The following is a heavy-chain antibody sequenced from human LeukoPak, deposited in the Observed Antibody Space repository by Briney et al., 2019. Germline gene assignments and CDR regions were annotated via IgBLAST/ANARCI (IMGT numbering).Heavy chain of an antibody. D-gene: IGHD2-2*02. CDR3: ARELDCSSTSCYRAFDI. J-gene: IGHJ3*02. CDR2: INPNSGGT. V-gene: IGHV1-2*02. Sequence: ASVKVSCKASGYTFTGYYMHWVPHAPGPGLGWMGWINPNSGGTNYAQKFQGRVTMTRDTSISTAYMELRRLRSDDTAVYYCARELDCSSTSCYRAFDIWGQGTVVTVSS. CDR1: GYTFTGYY.